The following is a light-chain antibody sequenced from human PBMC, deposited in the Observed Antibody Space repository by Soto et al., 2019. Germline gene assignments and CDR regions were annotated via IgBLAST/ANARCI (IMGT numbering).Light chain of an antibody. V-gene: IGKV3D-15*01. Sequence: EIVLTQSPATLSVSPGERATLSCRASQSVSSNLAWYQQKPGQAPTLLIYCASTRTTGIPARFSGSRSGTEFILTISSLQSEDFAVYYCYQYNNRHPGTFGQGTKVEIK. CDR3: YQYNNRHPGT. CDR2: CAS. CDR1: QSVSSN. J-gene: IGKJ1*01.